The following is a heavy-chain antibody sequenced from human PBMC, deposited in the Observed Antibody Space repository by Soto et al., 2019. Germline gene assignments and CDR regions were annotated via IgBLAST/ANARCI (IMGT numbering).Heavy chain of an antibody. Sequence: QITLKESGPTLVKPTQTLTLTCTFSGFSLTTSGEGVGWIRQPPGKALEWPTLIYWDVDKRYIPSLKSRLTITKDTSKDPVVLTMTNMDHADTATYFCAQRTTTVTWLFDPWGQGTLVTVST. J-gene: IGHJ5*02. CDR3: AQRTTTVTWLFDP. CDR1: GFSLTTSGEG. V-gene: IGHV2-5*02. D-gene: IGHD4-17*01. CDR2: IYWDVDK.